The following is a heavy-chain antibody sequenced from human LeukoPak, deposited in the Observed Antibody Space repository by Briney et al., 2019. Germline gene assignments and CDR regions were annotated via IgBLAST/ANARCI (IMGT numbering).Heavy chain of an antibody. V-gene: IGHV1-24*01. Sequence: ASVKVSCKVSGYTLTELSMHWVRQAPGKGLEWMGGFDPEDGETIYAQKFQGRVTMTEDTSTDTAYMELSSLRSEDTAVYYCATFPPNIVVVPAARRTFDYWGQGTLVTVSP. J-gene: IGHJ4*02. D-gene: IGHD2-2*01. CDR3: ATFPPNIVVVPAARRTFDY. CDR2: FDPEDGET. CDR1: GYTLTELS.